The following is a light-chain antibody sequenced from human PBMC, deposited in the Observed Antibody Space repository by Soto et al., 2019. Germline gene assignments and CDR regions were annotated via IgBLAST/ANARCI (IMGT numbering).Light chain of an antibody. Sequence: DIQMTQSPSTLSASVGDRVAITCRASQSISTRLAWYQQKPGKAPKLLIFKASTLASGVPSRFSGSGSGTEFTLTISSLQPDDFATYYCQQYNSFSRTFGQGTTLEIK. CDR2: KAS. V-gene: IGKV1-5*03. CDR3: QQYNSFSRT. CDR1: QSISTR. J-gene: IGKJ2*01.